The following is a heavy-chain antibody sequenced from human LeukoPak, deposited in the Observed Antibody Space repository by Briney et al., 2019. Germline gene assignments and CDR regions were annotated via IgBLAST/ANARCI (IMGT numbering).Heavy chain of an antibody. CDR2: INPNSGDT. D-gene: IGHD5-18*01. CDR1: GYTLTVYY. J-gene: IGHJ4*01. CDR3: AREGSGYTYGRGSYFDY. V-gene: IGHV1-2*06. Sequence: ASVKVSCKASGYTLTVYYIHWVRQAPGQGLEWMGRINPNSGDTNFAQKFQGRVTMTRDTSISTAYMDLSGLRPDDTAVYYCAREGSGYTYGRGSYFDYWGHGILVTVSS.